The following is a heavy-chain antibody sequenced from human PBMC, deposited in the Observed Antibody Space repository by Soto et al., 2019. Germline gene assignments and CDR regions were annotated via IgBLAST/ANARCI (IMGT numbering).Heavy chain of an antibody. D-gene: IGHD3-10*01. CDR1: GGSVSSSQW. CDR3: ARDRSPITMVRGVINGAFDI. CDR2: IYHVGIT. V-gene: IGHV4-4*02. J-gene: IGHJ3*02. Sequence: NPSETLSLTCAVSGGSVSSSQWWTWVRQAPGKGLEWLGEIYHVGITKYNPSLKSRVTISVDKSNNHFSLNLRSVTAADTAVYYCARDRSPITMVRGVINGAFDIWGQGTMVTVSS.